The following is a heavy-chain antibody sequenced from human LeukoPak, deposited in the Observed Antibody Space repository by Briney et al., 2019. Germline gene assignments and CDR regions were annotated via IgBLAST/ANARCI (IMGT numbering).Heavy chain of an antibody. CDR2: ISYDGSNK. CDR1: GFTFSSYG. V-gene: IGHV3-30*18. J-gene: IGHJ4*02. D-gene: IGHD2-2*01. CDR3: AKDYQLLFDY. Sequence: GRSLRLSCAASGFTFSSYGMHWVRQAPGKGLEWVAVISYDGSNKYYADSVKGRFTISRDNSKNTLYLQMNSLRAEDTAVYYCAKDYQLLFDYWGQGTLVTVSS.